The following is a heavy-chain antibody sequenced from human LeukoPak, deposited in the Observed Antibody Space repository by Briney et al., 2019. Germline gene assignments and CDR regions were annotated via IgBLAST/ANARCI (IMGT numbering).Heavy chain of an antibody. CDR2: IYPSGST. J-gene: IGHJ4*02. CDR1: GGSISSYC. V-gene: IGHV4-4*09. Sequence: PSETLSLTCTVSGGSISSYCWSWVRQPPGKGLEWIGYIYPSGSTDYNPSLRSRVTMSVDTSKSQLSMELRYLTAAATAMYYCATSYDSKTAPYDVWGQGILVTVSS. D-gene: IGHD3-3*01. CDR3: ATSYDSKTAPYDV.